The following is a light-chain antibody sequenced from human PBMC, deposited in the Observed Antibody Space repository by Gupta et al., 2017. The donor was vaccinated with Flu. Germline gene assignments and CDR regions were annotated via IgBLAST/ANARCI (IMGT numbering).Light chain of an antibody. CDR1: ELPKKY. V-gene: IGLV3-10*01. J-gene: IGLJ1*01. Sequence: SYDQTQPPPVSLSRGQTARITCSGDELPKKYAYGYQQKSGQAPVLVIYDDTKRPSGIPERFSGSSSGTMATLTISGAQVQDEADYYGYSTDSSGNHRGGFGTGTKVTVL. CDR2: DDT. CDR3: YSTDSSGNHRGG.